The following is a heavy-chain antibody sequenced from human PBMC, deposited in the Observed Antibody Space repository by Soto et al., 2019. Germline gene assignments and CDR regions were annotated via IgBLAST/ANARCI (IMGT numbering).Heavy chain of an antibody. V-gene: IGHV3-21*01. CDR2: ISSSSSYI. J-gene: IGHJ4*02. CDR3: ASSPGGYYDFWSRYSDYFDY. Sequence: GGSLRLSCAASGFTFSSYSMNWVRQAPGKGLEWVSSISSSSSYIYYADSVKGRFTISRDNAKNSLYPQMNSLRAEDTAVYYCASSPGGYYDFWSRYSDYFDYWGQGTLVTVSS. D-gene: IGHD3-3*01. CDR1: GFTFSSYS.